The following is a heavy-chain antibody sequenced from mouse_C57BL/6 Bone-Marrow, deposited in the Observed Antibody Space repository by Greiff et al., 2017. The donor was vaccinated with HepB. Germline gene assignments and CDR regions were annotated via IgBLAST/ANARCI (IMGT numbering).Heavy chain of an antibody. CDR1: GYTFTSYW. D-gene: IGHD1-1*01. J-gene: IGHJ2*01. V-gene: IGHV1-64*01. CDR3: ARSDWRITTVY. Sequence: VQLQQPGAELVKPGASVKLSCKASGYTFTSYWMHWVKQRPGQGLEWIGTIHPNSGSTNYNEKFKSKATLTVDKSSSTAYMQLSSLTSEDSAVYYCARSDWRITTVYWGQGTTLTVSS. CDR2: IHPNSGST.